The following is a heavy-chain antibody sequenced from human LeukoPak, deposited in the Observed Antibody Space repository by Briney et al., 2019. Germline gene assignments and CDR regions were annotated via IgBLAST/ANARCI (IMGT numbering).Heavy chain of an antibody. CDR2: IYYSGST. J-gene: IGHJ4*02. V-gene: IGHV4-59*01. CDR3: ARSIVLVPSAIYYFDY. Sequence: SETLSLTCTVSGGSISSYYWSWIRQPPGKGLEWIGYIYYSGSTNYNPSLKSRVTISVDTSKNQFSLKLSSVTAADTAVYYCARSIVLVPSAIYYFDYWGQGTLLTVSS. D-gene: IGHD2-2*01. CDR1: GGSISSYY.